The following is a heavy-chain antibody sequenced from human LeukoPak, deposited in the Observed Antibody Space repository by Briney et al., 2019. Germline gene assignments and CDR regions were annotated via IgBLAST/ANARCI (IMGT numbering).Heavy chain of an antibody. Sequence: GGSLRLSCAASGFTFSSYAMSWVRQAPGKGLEWVSGITGSGSSAYYADSVKGRFTISRDNSKNTLSLQMNSLRAEDTAVYYCAKDRVYASGSRDAFDIWVQGTMVTVSS. CDR2: ITGSGSSA. D-gene: IGHD3-10*01. CDR3: AKDRVYASGSRDAFDI. V-gene: IGHV3-23*01. CDR1: GFTFSSYA. J-gene: IGHJ3*02.